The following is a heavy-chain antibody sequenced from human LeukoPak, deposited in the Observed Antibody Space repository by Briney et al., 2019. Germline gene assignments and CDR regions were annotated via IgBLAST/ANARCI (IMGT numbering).Heavy chain of an antibody. Sequence: GRSLRLSCAASGFTFDDYAMHWVRQAPGKGLEWVSGISWNSGTIAYADSVKGRFTISRDNAKNSLYLQMNSLRAEDTAVYYCARCPESYTSSWFDYWGQGTLVTVSS. CDR3: ARCPESYTSSWFDY. D-gene: IGHD6-13*01. CDR2: ISWNSGTI. V-gene: IGHV3-9*01. J-gene: IGHJ4*02. CDR1: GFTFDDYA.